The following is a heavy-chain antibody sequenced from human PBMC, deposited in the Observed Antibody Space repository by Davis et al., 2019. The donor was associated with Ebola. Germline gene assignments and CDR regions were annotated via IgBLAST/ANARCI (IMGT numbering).Heavy chain of an antibody. D-gene: IGHD7-27*01. V-gene: IGHV3-23*01. J-gene: IGHJ4*02. CDR2: IAGSGGTT. CDR1: GFTFSSYD. CDR3: AKGRWGDY. Sequence: GGSLRLSCAASGFTFSSYDMSWVRQAPGKGLEWVSTIAGSGGTTYYADSVRGRFSIYRDNSKDMVYLQMNSPTADDTAVYYCAKGRWGDYWGQGTLVTVPS.